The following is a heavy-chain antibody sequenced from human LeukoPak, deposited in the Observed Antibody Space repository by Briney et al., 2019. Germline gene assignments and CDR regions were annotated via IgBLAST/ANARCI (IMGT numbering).Heavy chain of an antibody. D-gene: IGHD6-13*01. CDR2: IYYSGST. V-gene: IGHV4-59*01. CDR1: GGSFSGYY. Sequence: SETLSLTCAVYGGSFSGYYWSWIRQPPGKGLEWIGYIYYSGSTNYNPSLKSRVTISVDTSKNQFSLELSSVTAADTAVYYSARGQQLVDYYYYGMDVWGQGTTVTVSS. CDR3: ARGQQLVDYYYYGMDV. J-gene: IGHJ6*02.